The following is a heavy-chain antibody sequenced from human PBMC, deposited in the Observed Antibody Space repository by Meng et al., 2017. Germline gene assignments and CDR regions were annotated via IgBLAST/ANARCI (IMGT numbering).Heavy chain of an antibody. CDR3: ASDYGDYSS. Sequence: SETLSLTCAVYGGSFSGYYWSWIRQPPGKGLEWIGEINHSGSTNYNPSLKSRVTISVDTSKNQFSLKLSSVTAADTAVYYCASDYGDYSSWGQGTLVTVSS. J-gene: IGHJ5*02. V-gene: IGHV4-34*01. CDR2: INHSGST. CDR1: GGSFSGYY. D-gene: IGHD4-17*01.